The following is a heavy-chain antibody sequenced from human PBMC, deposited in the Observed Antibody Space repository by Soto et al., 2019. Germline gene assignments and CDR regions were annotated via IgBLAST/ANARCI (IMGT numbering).Heavy chain of an antibody. CDR3: ARAKGAYCGGDCLGRFDP. D-gene: IGHD2-21*02. J-gene: IGHJ5*02. CDR1: GGSFSGYY. V-gene: IGHV4-34*01. Sequence: SETLSLTCAVYGGSFSGYYWSWIRQPPGKGLEWIGEINHSGSTNYNPSLKSRVTISVDTSKNQFSLKLSSVTAADTAVYYCARAKGAYCGGDCLGRFDPWGQGTLVTVSS. CDR2: INHSGST.